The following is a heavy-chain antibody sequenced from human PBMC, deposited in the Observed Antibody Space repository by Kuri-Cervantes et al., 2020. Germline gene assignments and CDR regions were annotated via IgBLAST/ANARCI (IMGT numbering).Heavy chain of an antibody. J-gene: IGHJ4*02. Sequence: GGSLRLSCAASGFTFSSYAIHWVRQAPGKGLERVAVISYDGSNKYYADSVKGRFTISRDNSKNTLYLQMNSLRAEDTAVYYCAREGGGFFIHWGQGTLVTVSS. V-gene: IGHV3-30*14. D-gene: IGHD3-16*01. CDR2: ISYDGSNK. CDR1: GFTFSSYA. CDR3: AREGGGFFIH.